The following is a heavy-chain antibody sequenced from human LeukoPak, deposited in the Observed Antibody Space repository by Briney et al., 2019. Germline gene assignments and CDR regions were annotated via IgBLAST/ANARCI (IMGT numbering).Heavy chain of an antibody. CDR3: ARDKVVGRIPIDY. Sequence: GGSLRLSCAASGFTFSSYSMNWVRQAPGKGLEWVSYISSSSSTIYYADSVKGRFTISRDNAKNSLYLQMNSLRAEDTAVYYCARDKVVGRIPIDYWGQGTLVTVSS. V-gene: IGHV3-48*04. J-gene: IGHJ4*02. CDR2: ISSSSSTI. CDR1: GFTFSSYS.